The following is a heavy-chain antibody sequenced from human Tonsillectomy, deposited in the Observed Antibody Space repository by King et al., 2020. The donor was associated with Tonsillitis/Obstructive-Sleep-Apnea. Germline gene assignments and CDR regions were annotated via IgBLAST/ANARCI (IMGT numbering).Heavy chain of an antibody. CDR3: ASDYDFWSGYWHDAFDI. CDR1: GFTFSDYY. CDR2: ISSSSSYT. Sequence: VQLVESGGGLVKPGGSLRLSCAASGFTFSDYYMSWIRQAPGKGLEWVSYISSSSSYTNYADSVKGRFTISRDNAKNSLYLQMNSLRAEDTAVYYCASDYDFWSGYWHDAFDIWGQGTMVTVSS. D-gene: IGHD3-3*01. V-gene: IGHV3-11*05. J-gene: IGHJ3*02.